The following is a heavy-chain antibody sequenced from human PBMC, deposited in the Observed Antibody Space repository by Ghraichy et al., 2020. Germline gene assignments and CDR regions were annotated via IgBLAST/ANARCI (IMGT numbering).Heavy chain of an antibody. J-gene: IGHJ6*02. CDR1: GDSMRNYH. D-gene: IGHD3-10*01. Sequence: SETLSLTCSVSGDSMRNYHWSWIRQPPGRGLEWIGFIYFSGRTHYNPSLKSRVTMSIDTSKNQFSLKLRSVTAADRAIYYCARDRARGYYDSGSYNRYYYNYGMDVWGQGTXXX. CDR2: IYFSGRT. V-gene: IGHV4-59*01. CDR3: ARDRARGYYDSGSYNRYYYNYGMDV.